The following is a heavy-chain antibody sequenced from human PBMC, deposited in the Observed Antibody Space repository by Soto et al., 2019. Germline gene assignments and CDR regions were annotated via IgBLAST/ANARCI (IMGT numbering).Heavy chain of an antibody. CDR1: GYTFTSYD. CDR3: ARDPSSYYYYGMDV. V-gene: IGHV1-8*01. CDR2: MNPNSGNT. Sequence: QVPLMQSGAEVKKPGASVKVSCKASGYTFTSYDINWVRQATGQGLEWMGWMNPNSGNTGYAQKFQGRVTMTRNTSISTAYMELSSLRSEDTAVYYCARDPSSYYYYGMDVWGQGTTVTVSS. J-gene: IGHJ6*02.